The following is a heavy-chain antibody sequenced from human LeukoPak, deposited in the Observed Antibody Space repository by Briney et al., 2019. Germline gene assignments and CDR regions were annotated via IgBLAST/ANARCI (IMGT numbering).Heavy chain of an antibody. CDR1: GFTVSSNY. CDR3: ARVDLYDSSGYPFDY. V-gene: IGHV3-66*01. CDR2: IYSGGST. Sequence: GGSLRLSCAASGFTVSSNYMSWVRQAPGKGLEWVSVIYSGGSTYYADSVKGRFTISRDNSKNTLYLQMNSLRAEDTAVYYCARVDLYDSSGYPFDYWGQGTLVTVSS. D-gene: IGHD3-22*01. J-gene: IGHJ4*02.